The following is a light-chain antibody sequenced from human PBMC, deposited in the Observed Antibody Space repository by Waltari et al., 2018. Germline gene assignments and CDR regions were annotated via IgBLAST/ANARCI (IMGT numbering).Light chain of an antibody. J-gene: IGLJ3*02. CDR2: DVS. Sequence: QSALTQPASVSGSPRQSITISCTGTSSDVGGYNYVSWYQQHPGRVPKLMIYDVSKRPAGVSNRFSGSKSGNTASLTISGLQAEDEADYYCTSYTSSSTLVFGGGTKLTVL. CDR1: SSDVGGYNY. V-gene: IGLV2-14*01. CDR3: TSYTSSSTLV.